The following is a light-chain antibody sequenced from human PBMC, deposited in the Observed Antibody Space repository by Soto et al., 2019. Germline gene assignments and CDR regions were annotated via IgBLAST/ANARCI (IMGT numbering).Light chain of an antibody. CDR3: QQLKSYPLS. CDR2: AAS. CDR1: QGISNY. V-gene: IGKV1-9*01. Sequence: DIQLTQSPPFLSASVGDRVTITCRASQGISNYLAWYQQKSGKAPKLLIYAASTLKSGVPSRFSGSGSGTEFTLTITSLQPEDFAGYYCQQLKSYPLSFGGGTKVDIK. J-gene: IGKJ4*01.